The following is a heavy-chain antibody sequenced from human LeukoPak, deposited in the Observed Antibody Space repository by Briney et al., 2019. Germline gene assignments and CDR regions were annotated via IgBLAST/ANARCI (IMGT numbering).Heavy chain of an antibody. J-gene: IGHJ4*02. Sequence: GGSLRLSCAASGFTFSSYSMNWVRQAPGKGLEWVSSISSSSSYIYYADSVKGRFTISRDNAKNSLYLQMNSLRAEDTAVYYCTRGHLDYDILTGYSYWGQGTLVTVSS. D-gene: IGHD3-9*01. CDR2: ISSSSSYI. V-gene: IGHV3-21*01. CDR3: TRGHLDYDILTGYSY. CDR1: GFTFSSYS.